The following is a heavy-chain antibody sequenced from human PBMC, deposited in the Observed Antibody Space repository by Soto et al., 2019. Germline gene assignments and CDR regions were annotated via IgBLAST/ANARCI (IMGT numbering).Heavy chain of an antibody. D-gene: IGHD3-10*01. CDR1: GYTFTGYY. Sequence: ASVKVSCKASGYTFTGYYMHWVRQAPGQGLEWMGWINPNSGGTNYAQKFQGWVTMTRDTSISTAYMELSRLRSDDTAVYYCARDSYYYGSGSYWDRNWFDPWGQGTLVTVSS. CDR3: ARDSYYYGSGSYWDRNWFDP. V-gene: IGHV1-2*04. CDR2: INPNSGGT. J-gene: IGHJ5*02.